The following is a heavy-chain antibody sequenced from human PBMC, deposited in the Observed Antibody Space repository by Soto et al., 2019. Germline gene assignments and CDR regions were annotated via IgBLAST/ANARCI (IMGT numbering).Heavy chain of an antibody. Sequence: SLRLSCEVSGFTLSSFEMHWVRQPPGKGLEWVAFISHEGENKYYKDTVQGRFPISRDNSKNTLSLHMNNLRPDDTDLYRCARGDQWDILLRYFGMDVWGPGTTVTVSS. V-gene: IGHV3-30*03. CDR1: GFTLSSFE. D-gene: IGHD1-26*01. CDR3: ARGDQWDILLRYFGMDV. J-gene: IGHJ6*02. CDR2: ISHEGENK.